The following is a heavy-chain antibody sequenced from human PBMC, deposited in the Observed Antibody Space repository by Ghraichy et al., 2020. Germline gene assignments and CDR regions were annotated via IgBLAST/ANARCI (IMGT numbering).Heavy chain of an antibody. CDR3: ARLGYSYATLDY. CDR1: GGSFSGYY. D-gene: IGHD5-18*01. V-gene: IGHV4-34*01. Sequence: SCAVYGGSFSGYYWSWIRQPPGKGLEWIGEINHSGSTNYNPSLKSRVTISVDTSKNQFSLKLSSVTAADTAVYYCARLGYSYATLDYWGQGTLVTVSS. CDR2: INHSGST. J-gene: IGHJ4*02.